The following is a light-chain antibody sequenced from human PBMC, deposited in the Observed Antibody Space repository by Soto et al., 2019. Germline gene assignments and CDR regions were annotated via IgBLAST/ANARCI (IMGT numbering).Light chain of an antibody. CDR3: NSYTSNNTYV. J-gene: IGLJ1*01. CDR2: DVS. CDR1: SSDVGAFNY. V-gene: IGLV2-14*03. Sequence: QSALTQPASVSGSPGQAITISCSGTSSDVGAFNYVSWYQQHPGKAPTLMIYDVSNRPSGVSNRCSGSKSGNTASLTISGLRAEDEADYYCNSYTSNNTYVFGTGTKVTVL.